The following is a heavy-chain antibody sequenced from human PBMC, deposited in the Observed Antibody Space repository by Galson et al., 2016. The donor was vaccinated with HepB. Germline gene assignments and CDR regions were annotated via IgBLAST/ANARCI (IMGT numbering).Heavy chain of an antibody. CDR1: GFNFSSYA. CDR3: ARDPLVNNWGYGYYYYNYMDV. V-gene: IGHV3-33*07. CDR2: IWYDGSNK. Sequence: SLRLSCAASGFNFSSYAMYWVRQAPGKGLEWVSVIWYDGSNKYYADSVKGRFTISRDNSKNTLYLQMNSLRVEDTAVYYCARDPLVNNWGYGYYYYNYMDVWGKGTTVTVSS. D-gene: IGHD7-27*01. J-gene: IGHJ6*03.